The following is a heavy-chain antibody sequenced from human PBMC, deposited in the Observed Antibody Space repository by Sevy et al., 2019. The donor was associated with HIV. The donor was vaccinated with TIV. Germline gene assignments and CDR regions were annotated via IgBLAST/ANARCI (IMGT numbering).Heavy chain of an antibody. Sequence: GGSLRLSCAASGFTFSSYGMHWVRQAPGKGLEWVAVISYDGSNKYYADSVKGRFTISRDNSKNTLYLQMNSLRAEDTAVYYCAKDGGYSYGCIFYYGMDVWGQGTTVTVSS. V-gene: IGHV3-30*18. D-gene: IGHD5-18*01. CDR2: ISYDGSNK. CDR1: GFTFSSYG. CDR3: AKDGGYSYGCIFYYGMDV. J-gene: IGHJ6*02.